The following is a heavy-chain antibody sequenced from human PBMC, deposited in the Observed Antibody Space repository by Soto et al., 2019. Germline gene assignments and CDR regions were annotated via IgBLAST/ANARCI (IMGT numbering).Heavy chain of an antibody. D-gene: IGHD6-6*01. CDR2: ISYDGSNQ. CDR1: GFTFSSYG. CDR3: AKGLGWPWHYYYYGMDV. J-gene: IGHJ6*02. V-gene: IGHV3-30*18. Sequence: QVQLVESGGGVVQPGRSLRLSCAASGFTFSSYGMHWVRQAPGKGLEWVAVISYDGSNQYYADSVKGRFTISIDNSKNTLYLQMTSLRAGDTAVYYCAKGLGWPWHYYYYGMDVWGQGTTVTVSS.